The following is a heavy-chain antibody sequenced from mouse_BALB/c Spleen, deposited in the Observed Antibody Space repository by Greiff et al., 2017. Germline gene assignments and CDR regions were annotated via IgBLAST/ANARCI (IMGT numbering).Heavy chain of an antibody. D-gene: IGHD1-2*01. Sequence: EVQLQESGPGLVKPSQSLSLTCTVTGYSITSDYAWNWIRQFPGNKLEWMGYISYSGSTSYNPSLKSRISITRDTSKNQFFLQLNSVTTEDTATYYCARFYGYVAMDYWGQGTSVTVSS. V-gene: IGHV3-2*02. CDR2: ISYSGST. J-gene: IGHJ4*01. CDR1: GYSITSDYA. CDR3: ARFYGYVAMDY.